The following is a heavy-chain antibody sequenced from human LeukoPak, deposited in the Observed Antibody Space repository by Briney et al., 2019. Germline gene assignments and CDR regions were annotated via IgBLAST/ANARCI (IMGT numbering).Heavy chain of an antibody. Sequence: GGSLRLSCSASGFTFSSYAMHWVRQAPGKGLEYVSAISSNGGSTYYADSVKGRFTISRDNSKNTLYLQMSSLRAEDTGVYYCVKGLVATFYYYGMDVWGQGTTVSVSS. CDR1: GFTFSSYA. CDR3: VKGLVATFYYYGMDV. V-gene: IGHV3-64D*09. CDR2: ISSNGGST. J-gene: IGHJ6*02. D-gene: IGHD5-12*01.